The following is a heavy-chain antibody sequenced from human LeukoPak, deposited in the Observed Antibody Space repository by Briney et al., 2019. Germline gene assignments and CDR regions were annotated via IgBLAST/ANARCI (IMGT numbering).Heavy chain of an antibody. CDR2: ISDSGGST. Sequence: GGSQRLSCAVSGITLSNYGMSWVRQAPGKGLEWVAGISDSGGSTNYADSVKGRFTISRDNPKNTLYLQMNSLRAEDTAVYSCAKRGVVIRVILVGFHKEAYYFDSWGQGALVTVSS. J-gene: IGHJ4*02. CDR1: GITLSNYG. D-gene: IGHD3-22*01. CDR3: AKRGVVIRVILVGFHKEAYYFDS. V-gene: IGHV3-23*01.